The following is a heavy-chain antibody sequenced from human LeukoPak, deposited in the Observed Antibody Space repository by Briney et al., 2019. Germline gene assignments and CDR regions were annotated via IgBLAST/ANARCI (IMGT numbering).Heavy chain of an antibody. J-gene: IGHJ3*02. CDR2: ISYDGGNK. V-gene: IGHV3-30*03. Sequence: GGSLRLSCAASGFTFSTYGMHWVRQAPGKGLEWVAVISYDGGNKYYADSVKGRFTISRDNSKNTLYLQMNSLRAEDTAVYYCARILVGATIRGAFDIWGQGTMVTASS. CDR1: GFTFSTYG. D-gene: IGHD1-26*01. CDR3: ARILVGATIRGAFDI.